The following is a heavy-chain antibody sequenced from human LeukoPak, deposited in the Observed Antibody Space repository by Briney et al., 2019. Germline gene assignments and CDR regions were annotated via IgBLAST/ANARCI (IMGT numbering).Heavy chain of an antibody. D-gene: IGHD1-26*01. CDR2: INHSGST. CDR1: GGSFSGYY. Sequence: ASETLSLTCAVYGGSFSGYYWSWIRQPPGKGLEWIGEINHSGSTNYNPSLKSRVTISVDTSKNQFSLKLSSVTAADTAVYYCARVEWELPSPGVWGQGTLVTVSS. J-gene: IGHJ4*02. CDR3: ARVEWELPSPGV. V-gene: IGHV4-34*01.